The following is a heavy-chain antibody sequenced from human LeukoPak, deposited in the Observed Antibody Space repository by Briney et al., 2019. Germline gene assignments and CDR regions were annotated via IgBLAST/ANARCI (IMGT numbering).Heavy chain of an antibody. D-gene: IGHD4-23*01. Sequence: GGSLRLSCAASGFTFSSYGMHWVRQAPGKGVEWVAVIWYDGSNKYYADSVKGRFTISRDNSKNTLYLQMNTLRAEDTAVYYCAKDRTGGNSYYFDYWGQGTLVTVSS. CDR2: IWYDGSNK. CDR1: GFTFSSYG. CDR3: AKDRTGGNSYYFDY. V-gene: IGHV3-33*06. J-gene: IGHJ4*02.